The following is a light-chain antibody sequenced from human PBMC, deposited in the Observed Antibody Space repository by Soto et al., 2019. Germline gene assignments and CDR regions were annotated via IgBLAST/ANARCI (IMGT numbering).Light chain of an antibody. J-gene: IGLJ3*02. Sequence: QSVLTQPPSASGTPGQRVTISCSGSSSNIGSNTVNWYQQLPGTAPKLLIYSNNQRPSGVPDRCSGSKSGTSASLAISGLQSEDEDDYYCASWDDSLNGWVFGGGTKVTVL. V-gene: IGLV1-44*01. CDR3: ASWDDSLNGWV. CDR1: SSNIGSNT. CDR2: SNN.